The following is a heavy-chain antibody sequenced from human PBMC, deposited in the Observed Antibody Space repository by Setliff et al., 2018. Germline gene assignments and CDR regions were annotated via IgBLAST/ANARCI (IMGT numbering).Heavy chain of an antibody. CDR3: ARAAVTSGARADYFDN. Sequence: SETLSLTCTVSGGSISSSSYYWGWIHQPPGKGLEWIGSIYYSGSTYYNPSLKSRVTISVDTSKNQFSLKLSSVTAADAAVYYCARAAVTSGARADYFDNWGRGTLVTVSS. V-gene: IGHV4-39*07. D-gene: IGHD4-17*01. CDR1: GGSISSSSYY. J-gene: IGHJ4*02. CDR2: IYYSGST.